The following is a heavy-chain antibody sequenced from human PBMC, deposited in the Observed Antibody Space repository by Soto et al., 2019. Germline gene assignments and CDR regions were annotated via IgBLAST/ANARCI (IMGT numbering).Heavy chain of an antibody. Sequence: GGSLRLSCAASGFTFSSYAMSWVRQAPGKGLEWVSAISGSGGSTYYADSVKGRFTISRDNSKNTLYLQMNSLRAEDTAVYYCAKDAMVARYFDWLSYYFDYWGQGTLVNVSS. CDR2: ISGSGGST. D-gene: IGHD3-9*01. V-gene: IGHV3-23*01. CDR3: AKDAMVARYFDWLSYYFDY. J-gene: IGHJ4*02. CDR1: GFTFSSYA.